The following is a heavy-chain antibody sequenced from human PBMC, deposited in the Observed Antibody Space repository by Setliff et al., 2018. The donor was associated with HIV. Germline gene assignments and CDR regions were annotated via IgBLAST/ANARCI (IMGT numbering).Heavy chain of an antibody. CDR3: ARGTAPRPASVLEFLEWLFPNWFNP. V-gene: IGHV1-8*02. CDR1: GYNFTDYD. J-gene: IGHJ5*02. Sequence: ASVKVSCKASGYNFTDYDINWVRQATGQGLEWMGWMNPNNGNTGYAEKFQGRVTMTRDTSISTAYMELSSLRSEDTAVYYCARGTAPRPASVLEFLEWLFPNWFNPWGQGTLVTVSS. D-gene: IGHD3-3*02. CDR2: MNPNNGNT.